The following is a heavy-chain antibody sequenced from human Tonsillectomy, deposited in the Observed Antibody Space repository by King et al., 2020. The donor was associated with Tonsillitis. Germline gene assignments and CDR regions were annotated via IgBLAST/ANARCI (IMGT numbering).Heavy chain of an antibody. J-gene: IGHJ3*02. Sequence: VQLVESGGGLGQPGGSLRLSCAASGVTFSSYWMSWDRQDPWTGLEWVSNRKQEGSQKQYVDSVKVRFTISRDNAKNSLHLQMNSLRAEDTALYYCARDLHWNCAFDTWGQGTMVTVSS. D-gene: IGHD1-7*01. CDR2: RKQEGSQK. V-gene: IGHV3-7*01. CDR3: ARDLHWNCAFDT. CDR1: GVTFSSYW.